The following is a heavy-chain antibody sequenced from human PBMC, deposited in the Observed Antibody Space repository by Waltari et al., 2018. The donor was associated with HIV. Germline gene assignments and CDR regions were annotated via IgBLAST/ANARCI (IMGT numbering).Heavy chain of an antibody. J-gene: IGHJ6*02. CDR1: GGSISSGGYY. Sequence: QVQLQESGPGLVKPSQPLSLTCTVSGGSISSGGYYWSWIRQHPGKGLEWIGYIYYSGSTYYNPSLKSRVTISVDTSKNQFSLKLSSVTAADTAVYYCAREAMVRGVIIGHGMDVWGQGTTVTVSS. D-gene: IGHD3-10*01. CDR3: AREAMVRGVIIGHGMDV. V-gene: IGHV4-31*03. CDR2: IYYSGST.